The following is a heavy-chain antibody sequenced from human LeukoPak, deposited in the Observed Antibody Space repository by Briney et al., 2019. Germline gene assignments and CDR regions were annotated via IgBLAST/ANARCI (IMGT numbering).Heavy chain of an antibody. V-gene: IGHV3-48*01. J-gene: IGHJ4*02. Sequence: GGSLRLSCAASGFTFSSYSMNWVRQAPGKGLEWVSYISSGSGTIYYADSLKGRFTISRDNAKNSLYLQMNSLRAEDTAVYYCARGFHRRLYDSSAYYSYWGQGTLVTVSS. D-gene: IGHD3-22*01. CDR3: ARGFHRRLYDSSAYYSY. CDR2: ISSGSGTI. CDR1: GFTFSSYS.